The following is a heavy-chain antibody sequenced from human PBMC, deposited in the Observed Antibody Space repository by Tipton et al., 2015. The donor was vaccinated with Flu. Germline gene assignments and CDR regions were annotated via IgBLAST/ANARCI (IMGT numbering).Heavy chain of an antibody. D-gene: IGHD3-3*01. Sequence: TLSLTCTVSGYSISSRYYWGWIRQPPGKGLEWIGCVYHGGTTYYNPSLKSRVAISLDTFQNQFSLKLTSVTAADTAVYYCARSMVGIFGVVEGCHGMDVWGQGTTVSVSS. V-gene: IGHV4-38-2*02. CDR1: GYSISSRYY. CDR2: VYHGGTT. CDR3: ARSMVGIFGVVEGCHGMDV. J-gene: IGHJ6*02.